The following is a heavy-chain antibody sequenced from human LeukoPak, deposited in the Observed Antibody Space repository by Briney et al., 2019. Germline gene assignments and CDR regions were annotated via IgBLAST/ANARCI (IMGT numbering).Heavy chain of an antibody. CDR1: GYTFTSYG. V-gene: IGHV1-18*01. CDR2: ISAYNGNT. D-gene: IGHD3-10*01. CDR3: TREHYGSLDY. Sequence: ASVKLSCKASGYTFTSYGISWVRQAPGQGIEWMGWISAYNGNTNYAQKLQGRVTMTTDTSTSTAYMELRSLGSDDTAVYYWTREHYGSLDYWGQGTLVTVSS. J-gene: IGHJ4*02.